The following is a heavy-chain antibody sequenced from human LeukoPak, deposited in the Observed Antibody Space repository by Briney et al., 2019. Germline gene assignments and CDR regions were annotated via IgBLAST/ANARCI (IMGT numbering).Heavy chain of an antibody. CDR3: ARDKFPGRGYYFDY. CDR1: GYTFTDYY. D-gene: IGHD2-21*01. Sequence: ASVKVSCKASGYTFTDYYMHWVRQAPGQGLEWMGWINPNSGGTNYAQKFQGRVTTTRDTSISTAYMELSRLGSDNTAVYYCARDKFPGRGYYFDYWGQGTLVTVSS. J-gene: IGHJ4*02. CDR2: INPNSGGT. V-gene: IGHV1-2*02.